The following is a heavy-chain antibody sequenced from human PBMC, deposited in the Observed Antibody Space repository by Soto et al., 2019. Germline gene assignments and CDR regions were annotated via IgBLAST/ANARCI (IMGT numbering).Heavy chain of an antibody. CDR3: AKSYSASWYANWFDP. J-gene: IGHJ5*02. CDR2: ISWNSATI. D-gene: IGHD6-13*01. CDR1: GFTFDDHA. Sequence: EVQLVESGGGLVQPGRSLRLFCAASGFTFDDHAMFWVRQAPGKGLEWVSGISWNSATIGYADSVKGRFTISRDNAKNSLYLQMNSLRAEDTAFYYCAKSYSASWYANWFDPWGQGTLVTVSS. V-gene: IGHV3-9*01.